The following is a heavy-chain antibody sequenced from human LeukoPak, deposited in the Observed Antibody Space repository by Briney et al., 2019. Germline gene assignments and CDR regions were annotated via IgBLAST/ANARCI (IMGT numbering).Heavy chain of an antibody. Sequence: GGSLRLSCAASGFTFNTYTMNWVRQAPGKGLEWVSYISGSSGIIDYADSVRGRFTISRDNARNSLYLQMNSLRAEDTAVYYCARGSTYYEGSGQVPFDYWGQGTLVTVSS. CDR2: ISGSSGII. V-gene: IGHV3-48*01. D-gene: IGHD3-22*01. J-gene: IGHJ4*02. CDR1: GFTFNTYT. CDR3: ARGSTYYEGSGQVPFDY.